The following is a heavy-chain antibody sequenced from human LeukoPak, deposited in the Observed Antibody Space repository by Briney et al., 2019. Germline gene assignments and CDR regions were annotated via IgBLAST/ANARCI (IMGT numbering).Heavy chain of an antibody. J-gene: IGHJ4*02. CDR1: GYTFTSYG. CDR2: VSTYYGNT. D-gene: IGHD3-10*01. V-gene: IGHV1-18*01. CDR3: ARVYSTNYYGSGDRPFLFDY. Sequence: ASVKVSCKASGYTFTSYGFSWVRQAPGQGLEWMGWVSTYYGNTNYAQKLQDRVTLTTDTSTSTAYMELTSLRSDDTAVYYCARVYSTNYYGSGDRPFLFDYWGQGTVVTVSS.